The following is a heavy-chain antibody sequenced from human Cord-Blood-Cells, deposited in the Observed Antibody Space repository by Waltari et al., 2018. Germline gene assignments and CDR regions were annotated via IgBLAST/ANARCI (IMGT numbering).Heavy chain of an antibody. D-gene: IGHD3-3*01. V-gene: IGHV1-69*06. Sequence: QVQLVQSGAEVKKPGSSVKVSCKASGGTFSSYAISWVRQAPGQGLEWMGGIIPIFGTANDAQKFQGRVTITADKSTSTAYMALSSLMSEDTAVYYCAVTIFGVVINPSFDYWGQGTLVTVSS. CDR2: IIPIFGTA. CDR1: GGTFSSYA. J-gene: IGHJ4*02. CDR3: AVTIFGVVINPSFDY.